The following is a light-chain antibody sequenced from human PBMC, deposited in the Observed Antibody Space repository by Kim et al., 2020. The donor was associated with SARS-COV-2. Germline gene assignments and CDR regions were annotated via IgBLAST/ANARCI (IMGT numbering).Light chain of an antibody. V-gene: IGLV1-44*01. CDR2: SNN. Sequence: GQRVTISCSGRSSNIGSNPVNWYQQLPGTAPKLLIYSNNQRPSGVPDRFSGSKSGTSASLAISGLQSEDEADYYCAAWDDSLNGVVFGGGTKLTVL. J-gene: IGLJ2*01. CDR3: AAWDDSLNGVV. CDR1: SSNIGSNP.